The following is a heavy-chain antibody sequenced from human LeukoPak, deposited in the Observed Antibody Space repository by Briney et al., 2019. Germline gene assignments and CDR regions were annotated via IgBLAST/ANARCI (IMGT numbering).Heavy chain of an antibody. J-gene: IGHJ6*03. D-gene: IGHD2-2*01. CDR1: GGSFSGYY. Sequence: SETLSLTCAVYGGSFSGYYWSWIRQPPGKGLEWIGEINHSGSTNYNPSLKSRVTILVDTSKNQFSLKLSSVTAADTAVYYCARGVVPPYYMDVWGKGTTVTVSS. CDR2: INHSGST. V-gene: IGHV4-34*01. CDR3: ARGVVPPYYMDV.